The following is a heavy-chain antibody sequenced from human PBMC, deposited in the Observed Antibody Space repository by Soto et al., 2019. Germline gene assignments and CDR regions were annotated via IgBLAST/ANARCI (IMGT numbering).Heavy chain of an antibody. CDR3: AKVGDFTSVEPQIFDY. D-gene: IGHD3-10*01. V-gene: IGHV3-23*01. Sequence: GGSLRLSCAASGFTFSSYAMSWVRQAPGKGLEWVSAISGSGGSTYYADSVKGRFTISRDNSKNTLYLQMNSLRAEDTAVYYCAKVGDFTSVEPQIFDYWGQGTLVTVSS. CDR1: GFTFSSYA. J-gene: IGHJ4*02. CDR2: ISGSGGST.